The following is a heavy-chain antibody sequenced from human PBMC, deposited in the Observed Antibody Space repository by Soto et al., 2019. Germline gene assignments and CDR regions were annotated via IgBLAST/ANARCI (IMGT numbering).Heavy chain of an antibody. CDR2: ISYSGST. Sequence: QVQLQESGPGLVKPSQTLSLTCTVSGGSINSGNHYWNWIRQHPGKGLEWIGYISYSGSTSSNPSRRSRVTISVDTSKNQFSLKLISVTAADTAVFDCARLSITSNGGWFDPWGQGTLVTVSS. CDR3: ARLSITSNGGWFDP. V-gene: IGHV4-31*03. CDR1: GGSINSGNHY. D-gene: IGHD1-20*01. J-gene: IGHJ5*02.